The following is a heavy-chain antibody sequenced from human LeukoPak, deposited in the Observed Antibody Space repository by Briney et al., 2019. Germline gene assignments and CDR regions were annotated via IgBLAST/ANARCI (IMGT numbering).Heavy chain of an antibody. CDR1: GLPFSTLA. Sequence: PGGSLRLSCAASGLPFSTLAMTWVRQAPGKGLEWVSVIYSGGATYYADSVKGRFTISRDNSNNMVHLQMNSLKAEDTAVYYCWIYGSGTGRADYWGQGTLVTVSS. CDR2: IYSGGAT. D-gene: IGHD3-10*01. CDR3: WIYGSGTGRADY. V-gene: IGHV3-53*01. J-gene: IGHJ4*02.